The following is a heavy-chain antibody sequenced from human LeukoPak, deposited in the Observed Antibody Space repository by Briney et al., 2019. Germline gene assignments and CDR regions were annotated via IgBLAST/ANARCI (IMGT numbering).Heavy chain of an antibody. CDR1: GGSISSSNW. V-gene: IGHV4-4*02. J-gene: IGHJ6*03. D-gene: IGHD3-22*01. Sequence: SETLSLTCAVSGGSISSSNWWSWVRQPPGKGLEWIGEIYHSGSTNYNPSLKSRVTISVDKSKNQFSLKLSSVTAADTAVYYCARDRGYYYDSSGYRDYYYYYMDVWGKGTTVTISS. CDR3: ARDRGYYYDSSGYRDYYYYYMDV. CDR2: IYHSGST.